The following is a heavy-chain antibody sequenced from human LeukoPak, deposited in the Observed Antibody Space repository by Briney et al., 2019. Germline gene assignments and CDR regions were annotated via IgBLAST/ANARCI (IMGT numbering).Heavy chain of an antibody. Sequence: PGGSLRLSCAASGFTFSGSAMHWVRQASGKGLEWVGRIRSKANSYPTAYAASVKGRFTISRDDSKNTAYLQMNSLKTEDTAVYYRTRPLPTSRYYYDSSGPPDWGQGTLVTVSS. CDR3: TRPLPTSRYYYDSSGPPD. J-gene: IGHJ4*02. CDR2: IRSKANSYPT. CDR1: GFTFSGSA. D-gene: IGHD3-22*01. V-gene: IGHV3-73*01.